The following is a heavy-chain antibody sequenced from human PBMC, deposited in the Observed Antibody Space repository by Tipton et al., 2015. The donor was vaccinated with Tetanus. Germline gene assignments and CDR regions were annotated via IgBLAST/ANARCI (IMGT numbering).Heavy chain of an antibody. J-gene: IGHJ5*02. CDR1: GASISPYY. Sequence: TLSLTCAVSGASISPYYWSWIRQPPGKGLEWIGSIHDSGTTNYSPSLKSRLTMSVDTSNNLFSLKLTSVTAADTAVYYCARVQLSSSFLKYNWLDPWGQGTLVTVAS. CDR2: IHDSGTT. D-gene: IGHD3-3*02. V-gene: IGHV4-59*01. CDR3: ARVQLSSSFLKYNWLDP.